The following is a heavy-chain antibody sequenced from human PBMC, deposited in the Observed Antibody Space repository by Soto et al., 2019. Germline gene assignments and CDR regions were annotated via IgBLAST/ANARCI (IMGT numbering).Heavy chain of an antibody. CDR1: GGSVSSGSYY. Sequence: PSETLSLTCTVSGGSVSSGSYYWSWIRQPPGKGLEWIGYIYYSGSTNYNPSLKSRVTISVDTSKNQFSLKLSSVTAADTAVYYCASTRRGSGWYYYYYRMDVWGQGTTVTVSS. D-gene: IGHD6-19*01. V-gene: IGHV4-61*01. CDR3: ASTRRGSGWYYYYYRMDV. CDR2: IYYSGST. J-gene: IGHJ6*02.